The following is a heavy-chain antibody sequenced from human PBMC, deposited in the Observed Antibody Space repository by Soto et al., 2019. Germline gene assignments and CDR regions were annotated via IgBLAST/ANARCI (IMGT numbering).Heavy chain of an antibody. J-gene: IGHJ4*02. D-gene: IGHD2-15*01. CDR3: SRSGYCSGGSCYSFDY. Sequence: SETLSLTCAVYGGSFSGYYWSWIRQPPGKGLEWIGEINHSGSTNYNPSLKSRVTISVDTSKNQFSLKLSSVTAADTAVFYCSRSGYCSGGSCYSFDYWGQGTLVTVSS. CDR2: INHSGST. V-gene: IGHV4-34*01. CDR1: GGSFSGYY.